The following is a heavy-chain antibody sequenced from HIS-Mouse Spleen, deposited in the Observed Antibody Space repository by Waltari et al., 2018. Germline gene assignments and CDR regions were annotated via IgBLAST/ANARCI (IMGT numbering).Heavy chain of an antibody. D-gene: IGHD5-18*01. CDR3: ARGIQLWLRLGAFDI. CDR2: IYHSGST. CDR1: GYSISSGYY. Sequence: QVQLPESGPGLVKPSATLSLTCTVSGYSISSGYYWGWFRQPPGKGLEWIGSIYHSGSTYYNPSLKSRVTISVDTSKNQFSLKLSSVTAADTAVYYCARGIQLWLRLGAFDIWGQGTMVTVSS. J-gene: IGHJ3*02. V-gene: IGHV4-38-2*02.